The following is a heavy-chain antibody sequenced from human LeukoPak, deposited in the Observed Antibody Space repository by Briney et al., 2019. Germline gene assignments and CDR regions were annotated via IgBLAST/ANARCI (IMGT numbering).Heavy chain of an antibody. V-gene: IGHV3-30*14. D-gene: IGHD1-1*01. CDR1: GFTFSSYA. J-gene: IGHJ4*02. CDR2: ISYDGSNK. Sequence: PGGSLRLSCAASGFTFSSYAMHCVRQAPGKGLEWVAVISYDGSNKYYADSVRGRFTLSRDESRNTVYLQMNDLRVEDTAIYYCAKANWVSNADAVWWGQGTRVTVSS. CDR3: AKANWVSNADAVW.